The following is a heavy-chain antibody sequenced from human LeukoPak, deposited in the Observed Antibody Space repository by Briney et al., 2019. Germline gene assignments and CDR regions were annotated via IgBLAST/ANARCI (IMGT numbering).Heavy chain of an antibody. D-gene: IGHD5-12*01. V-gene: IGHV3-9*01. CDR1: GFTFDDYA. CDR3: AKDSGSSSGYESWFDP. J-gene: IGHJ5*02. Sequence: GGSLRLSCAASGFTFDDYAMHWVRQAPGKGLEWVSGISWSSDNIDYADSVKGRFTISRDNAKNSLYLQMNSLRVEDTALYYCAKDSGSSSGYESWFDPWGQGTLVTVSS. CDR2: ISWSSDNI.